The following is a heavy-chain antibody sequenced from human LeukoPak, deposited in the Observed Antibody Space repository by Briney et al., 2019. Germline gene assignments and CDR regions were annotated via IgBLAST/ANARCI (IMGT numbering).Heavy chain of an antibody. V-gene: IGHV4-4*02. J-gene: IGHJ3*02. CDR2: IYHSGST. CDR3: ARDQGFGEVAFDI. D-gene: IGHD3-10*01. Sequence: SETLSLTCAVSRGSISSSNWWSWVRQPPGKGLEWIGEIYHSGSTNYNPSLKSRVTISVDKSKNQFSLKLSSVTAADTAVYYCARDQGFGEVAFDIWGQGTMVTLSS. CDR1: RGSISSSNW.